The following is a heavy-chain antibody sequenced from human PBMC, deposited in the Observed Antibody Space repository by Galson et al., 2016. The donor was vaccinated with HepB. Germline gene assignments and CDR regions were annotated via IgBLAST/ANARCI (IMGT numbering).Heavy chain of an antibody. CDR1: GFSLSTTGVG. D-gene: IGHD1-26*01. Sequence: PALVKPTQILTLTCTFSGFSLSTTGVGVGWMRQPPGKTLEWLAHIYWDGDERYSPSLKSRLTITKDTSKNRVVLTMTNMDPVDTATYYCVHIVHSGSYYYFAYWGQGTLVTVSS. V-gene: IGHV2-5*02. CDR2: IYWDGDE. CDR3: VHIVHSGSYYYFAY. J-gene: IGHJ4*02.